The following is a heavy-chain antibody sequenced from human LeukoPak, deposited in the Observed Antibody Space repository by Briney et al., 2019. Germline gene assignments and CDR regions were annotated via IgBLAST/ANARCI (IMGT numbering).Heavy chain of an antibody. CDR1: AYTFISYG. D-gene: IGHD3-10*01. CDR2: ISVYNGNT. CDR3: AREGEYYSESGNLVDASDV. Sequence: GASVKVSCKASAYTFISYGISWVRQAPGQGLEWLGWISVYNGNTNYAQKLQGRVTMTTDTSTSTAYMELRSLRSDDTAVYYCAREGEYYSESGNLVDASDVWGQGTMVIVSA. J-gene: IGHJ3*01. V-gene: IGHV1-18*01.